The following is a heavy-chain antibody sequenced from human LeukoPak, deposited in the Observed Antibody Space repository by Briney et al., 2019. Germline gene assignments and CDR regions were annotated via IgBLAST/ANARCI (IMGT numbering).Heavy chain of an antibody. D-gene: IGHD5-18*01. CDR3: AKSGGYSYGPYYFYMGV. V-gene: IGHV3-30*02. CDR2: IRYDGSNK. Sequence: GGSLRLSCAASGFTFSSYGMSWVRQAPGKGLEWVAFIRYDGSNKYYADSVKGRFTISRDNSKNTLYLQMNSRRAEDTAVYYCAKSGGYSYGPYYFYMGVWGKGTTVTISS. CDR1: GFTFSSYG. J-gene: IGHJ6*03.